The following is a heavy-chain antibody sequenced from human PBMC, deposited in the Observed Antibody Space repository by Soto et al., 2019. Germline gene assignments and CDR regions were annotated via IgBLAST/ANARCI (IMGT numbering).Heavy chain of an antibody. Sequence: QVQLVESGGGGVQPGRSLRLSCAASGFIFSTYGMHWVRQAPGKGLEWVAVMWSDGGNKYYAESVKGRFTISRDNSRNTLYLQMNSLRAEDTAVYYCARDPPDDSSGYYSLDYWGQGTLVAVSS. CDR3: ARDPPDDSSGYYSLDY. D-gene: IGHD3-22*01. V-gene: IGHV3-33*01. CDR1: GFIFSTYG. CDR2: MWSDGGNK. J-gene: IGHJ4*02.